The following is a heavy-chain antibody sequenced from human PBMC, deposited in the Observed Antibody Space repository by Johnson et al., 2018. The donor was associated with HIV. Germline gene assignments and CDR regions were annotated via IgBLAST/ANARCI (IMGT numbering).Heavy chain of an antibody. J-gene: IGHJ3*02. CDR1: GFTFSDYY. D-gene: IGHD1-1*01. Sequence: QVQLVESGGGLVKPGGSLRLSCAASGFTFSDYYMNWIRQAPGKGLEWILYISGSSSTIYYADSVQGRFTISRDNSKNSLYLQVHSFRVEDTAVYYCAREGFSGTYFSAFDIWGRGTMVTVSS. CDR3: AREGFSGTYFSAFDI. CDR2: ISGSSSTI. V-gene: IGHV3-11*04.